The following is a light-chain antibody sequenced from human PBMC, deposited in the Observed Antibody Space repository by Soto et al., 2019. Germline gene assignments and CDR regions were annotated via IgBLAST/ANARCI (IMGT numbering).Light chain of an antibody. Sequence: QSALTQPASVSGSPGQSITISFTGTSSDVGGYNYVSWYQHHPGKAPKLMIFDVSNRPSGVSNRFSGSKSGNTASLTISGLQPEDEADYYCSSYTTSNTRQIVFGTGTKV. CDR2: DVS. V-gene: IGLV2-14*03. CDR1: SSDVGGYNY. CDR3: SSYTTSNTRQIV. J-gene: IGLJ1*01.